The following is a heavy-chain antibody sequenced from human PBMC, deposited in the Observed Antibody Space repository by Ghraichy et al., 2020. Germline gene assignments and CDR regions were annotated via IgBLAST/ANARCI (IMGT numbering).Heavy chain of an antibody. V-gene: IGHV4-61*02. J-gene: IGHJ4*02. Sequence: SETLSLTCTVSGGSISSGSYYWSWIRQPAGKGLEWIGRIYTSGSTNYNPSLKSRVTISVDTSKNQFSLKLSSVTAADTAVYYWARGVYKYYYGSGSYREGPDDYWGQGTLVTVSS. CDR3: ARGVYKYYYGSGSYREGPDDY. CDR2: IYTSGST. CDR1: GGSISSGSYY. D-gene: IGHD3-10*01.